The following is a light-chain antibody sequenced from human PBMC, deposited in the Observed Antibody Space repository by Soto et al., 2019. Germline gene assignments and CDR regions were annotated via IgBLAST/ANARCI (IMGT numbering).Light chain of an antibody. Sequence: DIPLPQSPSTLSESVGDRVTLXFRASQSVSSWLAWYQQRPVKAPKLLIYDASSLESGVPSRFSGSGSGTEFTLTISSLQPDDFATYYCQQYNSYSLTFGGGTKVDIK. J-gene: IGKJ4*01. CDR3: QQYNSYSLT. CDR1: QSVSSW. CDR2: DAS. V-gene: IGKV1-5*01.